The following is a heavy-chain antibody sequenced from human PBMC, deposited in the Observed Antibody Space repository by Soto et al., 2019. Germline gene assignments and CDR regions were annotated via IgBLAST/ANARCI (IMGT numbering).Heavy chain of an antibody. D-gene: IGHD3-10*01. CDR1: GFTFSSYA. Sequence: EVQLVESGGGLVQPGGSLRLSCAASGFTFSSYAMHWVRQAPWKGLEYVSAISSNGGSTYYANSVKGRFTISRDNSKNTLYLQMGSLRAEDMAVYYCARGDYYGSGSYHNDSFDIWGQGTMVTVSS. CDR3: ARGDYYGSGSYHNDSFDI. CDR2: ISSNGGST. J-gene: IGHJ3*02. V-gene: IGHV3-64*01.